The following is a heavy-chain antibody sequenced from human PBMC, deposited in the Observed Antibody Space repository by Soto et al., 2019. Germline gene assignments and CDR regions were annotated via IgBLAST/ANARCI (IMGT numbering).Heavy chain of an antibody. CDR2: IWYDGSNK. D-gene: IGHD5-12*01. Sequence: GGSLRLSCAASGFTFSSYGMHWVRQAPGKGLEWVAVIWYDGSNKYYADSVKGRFTISRDNSKNTLYLQMNSLRAEDTAVYYCAREARSSGWIGYYYYYMDVWGKGTTVTVSS. J-gene: IGHJ6*03. CDR1: GFTFSSYG. V-gene: IGHV3-33*01. CDR3: AREARSSGWIGYYYYYMDV.